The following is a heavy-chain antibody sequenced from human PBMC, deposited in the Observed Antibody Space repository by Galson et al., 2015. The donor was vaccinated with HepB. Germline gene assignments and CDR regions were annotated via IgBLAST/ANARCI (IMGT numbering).Heavy chain of an antibody. CDR1: GDSVSSNSAA. J-gene: IGHJ4*02. D-gene: IGHD2-15*01. V-gene: IGHV6-1*01. CDR3: ARELANGIAVSPFFDY. CDR2: THYRSKWYN. Sequence: CAISGDSVSSNSAAWNWIRQSPSRGLEWLGRTHYRSKWYNDYAVSVKSRITINPDTSKNQFSLQLNSVTPEDTAVYYCARELANGIAVSPFFDYWGQGTLVTVSS.